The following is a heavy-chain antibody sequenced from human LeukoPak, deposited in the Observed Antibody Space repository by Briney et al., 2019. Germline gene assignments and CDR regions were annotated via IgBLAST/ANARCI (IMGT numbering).Heavy chain of an antibody. CDR3: ARLFGSGWYPKEGFDY. CDR1: GFTFSSYS. D-gene: IGHD6-19*01. V-gene: IGHV3-21*01. J-gene: IGHJ4*02. CDR2: ISSSSSYI. Sequence: GGSLRLSCAASGFTFSSYSMNWVRQAPGKGLEWVSSISSSSSYIYYADSVKGRFTISRDNAKNSLYLQMNSLRAEDTAVYYCARLFGSGWYPKEGFDYWGQGTLVTVSS.